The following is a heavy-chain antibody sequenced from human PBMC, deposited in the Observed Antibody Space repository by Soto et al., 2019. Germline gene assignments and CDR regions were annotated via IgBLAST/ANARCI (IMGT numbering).Heavy chain of an antibody. D-gene: IGHD3-3*01. Sequence: PGGSLRLSCAASGFTFSSYGMHWVRQAPGKGLEWVAVISYDGSNKYYADSVKGRFTISRDNSKNTLYLQMNSLRAEDTAVYYCAKGDYDFWCCYPYHYYGIYFSGQGTTVTVSS. V-gene: IGHV3-30*18. CDR2: ISYDGSNK. J-gene: IGHJ6*02. CDR3: AKGDYDFWCCYPYHYYGIYF. CDR1: GFTFSSYG.